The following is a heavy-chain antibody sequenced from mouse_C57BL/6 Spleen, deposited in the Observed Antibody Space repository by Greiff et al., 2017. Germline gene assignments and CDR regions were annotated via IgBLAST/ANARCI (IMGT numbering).Heavy chain of an antibody. D-gene: IGHD2-2*01. Sequence: VQLQQPGAELVKPGASVKLSCKASGYTFTSYWMHWVKQRPGQGLEWIGMIHPNSGSTNYNEKFKSKATLAVDKSSSTAYMQLSSLTSEDSAVYYCASIYYGYDDGVDYWGQGTTLTVSS. V-gene: IGHV1-64*01. CDR3: ASIYYGYDDGVDY. J-gene: IGHJ2*01. CDR1: GYTFTSYW. CDR2: IHPNSGST.